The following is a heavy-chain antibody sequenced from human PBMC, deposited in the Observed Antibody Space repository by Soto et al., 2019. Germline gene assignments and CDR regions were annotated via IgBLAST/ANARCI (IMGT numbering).Heavy chain of an antibody. CDR2: IYHSGST. J-gene: IGHJ4*02. D-gene: IGHD2-21*02. Sequence: SETLSLTCTVSGGSITSSYWSWIRQPPGKGLEWIGYIYHSGSTNHNPSLKGRVTLSIDTSKKHVSLKLTSVTAADTAVYYCARVGICGGDCYPPGYFDYWGQGTLVTVSS. V-gene: IGHV4-59*01. CDR3: ARVGICGGDCYPPGYFDY. CDR1: GGSITSSY.